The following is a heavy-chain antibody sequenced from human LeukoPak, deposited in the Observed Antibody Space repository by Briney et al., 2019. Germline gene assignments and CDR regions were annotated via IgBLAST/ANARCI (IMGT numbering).Heavy chain of an antibody. V-gene: IGHV1-46*01. D-gene: IGHD3-22*01. CDR1: GYTFTSYY. Sequence: ASVKVSCKASGYTFTSYYMHWVRQAPGQGLEWMGIINPSGGSTSYAQKFQGRVTMTRDTSTSTVYMELSSLRSEDTAVYYCAREGTGPPRDYYDSSGQSYSFDYWGQGTLVTVSS. CDR3: AREGTGPPRDYYDSSGQSYSFDY. CDR2: INPSGGST. J-gene: IGHJ4*02.